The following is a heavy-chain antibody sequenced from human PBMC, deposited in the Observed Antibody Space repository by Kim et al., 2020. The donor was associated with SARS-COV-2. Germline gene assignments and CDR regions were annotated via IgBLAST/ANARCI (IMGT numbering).Heavy chain of an antibody. CDR3: TRVPPYSNSWWDAFDI. V-gene: IGHV3-73*01. Sequence: GGSLRLSCAASGFTFSGSAMHWVRQASGKGLEWVGRIRSKSNNYATAYAASVKGKFTISRDDSKNTAYLQMNSLKSEDTAVYYCTRVPPYSNSWWDAFDIWGQGTMVTVSS. CDR1: GFTFSGSA. CDR2: IRSKSNNYAT. D-gene: IGHD6-13*01. J-gene: IGHJ3*02.